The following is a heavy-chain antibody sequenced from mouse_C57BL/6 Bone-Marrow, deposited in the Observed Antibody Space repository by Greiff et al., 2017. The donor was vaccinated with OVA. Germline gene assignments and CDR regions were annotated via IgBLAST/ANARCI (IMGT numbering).Heavy chain of an antibody. CDR1: GFNIKDDY. D-gene: IGHD1-1*01. J-gene: IGHJ1*03. CDR3: THYYGSRWYFDV. CDR2: IDPENGDT. V-gene: IGHV14-4*01. Sequence: VQLQQSGAELVRPGASVKLSCTASGFNIKDDYMHWVKQRPEQGLEWIGWIDPENGDTEYASKFQGKATITADTSSNTAYLQLSSLTSEDTAVYCCTHYYGSRWYFDVWGTGTTVTVSS.